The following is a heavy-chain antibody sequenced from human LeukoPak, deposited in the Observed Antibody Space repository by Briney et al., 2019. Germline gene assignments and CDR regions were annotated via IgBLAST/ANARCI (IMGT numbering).Heavy chain of an antibody. V-gene: IGHV4-59*01. Sequence: PSETLSLTCTVSGGSISSYYWSWIRQPPGKGLEWIGYIYYSGSTNYNPSLKSRVTISVDTSKNQFSLKLSSVTAADTAVYYCARYDFWSGGRGWFDPWGQGTLVTVSS. CDR2: IYYSGST. D-gene: IGHD3-3*01. CDR3: ARYDFWSGGRGWFDP. CDR1: GGSISSYY. J-gene: IGHJ5*02.